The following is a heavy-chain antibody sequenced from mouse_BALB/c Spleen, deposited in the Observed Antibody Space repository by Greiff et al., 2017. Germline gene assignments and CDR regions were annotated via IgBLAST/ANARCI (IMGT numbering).Heavy chain of an antibody. D-gene: IGHD2-1*01. V-gene: IGHV14-3*02. J-gene: IGHJ2*01. Sequence: EVKLVESGAELVKPGASVKLSCTASGFNIKDTYMHWVKQRPEQGLEWIGRIDPANGNTKYDPKFQGKATITADTSSNTAYLQLSSLTSEDTAVYYCARSGGNYGFLYYFDYWGQGTTLTVSS. CDR1: GFNIKDTY. CDR2: IDPANGNT. CDR3: ARSGGNYGFLYYFDY.